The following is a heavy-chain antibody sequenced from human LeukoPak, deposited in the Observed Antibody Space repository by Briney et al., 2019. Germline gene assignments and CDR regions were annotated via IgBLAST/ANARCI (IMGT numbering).Heavy chain of an antibody. CDR2: IYYGST. J-gene: IGHJ4*02. D-gene: IGHD6-13*01. CDR1: GGSISSDY. V-gene: IGHV4-59*01. CDR3: ARMYSRTWFNFDY. Sequence: SETLSLTCTVSGGSISSDYWSWFRQPPGKGLEWFGYIYYGSTNYNPSLKSRVTVSVDTSKNQFSLSLTSVTAADTAVYYWARMYSRTWFNFDYWGQGTLVTVSS.